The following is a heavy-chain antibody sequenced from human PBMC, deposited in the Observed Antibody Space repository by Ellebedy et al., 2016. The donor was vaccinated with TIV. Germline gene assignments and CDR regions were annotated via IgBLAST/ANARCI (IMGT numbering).Heavy chain of an antibody. D-gene: IGHD2-2*01. J-gene: IGHJ6*02. CDR2: IHPGDSAT. CDR3: ARQKGSSTSYGMDV. CDR1: GYTFSAYY. V-gene: IGHV5-51*01. Sequence: GESLKISCKTSGYTFSAYYIAWVRQMPGKGLEWMGRIHPGDSATTYSPSFQGQVTISVDKSIRTAYLQWSSLKASDTAMYYCARQKGSSTSYGMDVWGQGTTVTVSS.